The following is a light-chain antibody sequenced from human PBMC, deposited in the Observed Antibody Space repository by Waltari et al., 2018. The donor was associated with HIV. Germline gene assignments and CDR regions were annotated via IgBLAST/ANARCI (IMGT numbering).Light chain of an antibody. CDR1: SGLSTNA. J-gene: IGLJ2*01. CDR3: QAWRAGKQI. Sequence: QLVVTQSPSASASLGASVKLTCTLSSGLSTNAVAWHQLQPEKGPRYLMKVNSDGGHARGDGIPDRFSGSTCGAVRDLSISSLQSEDGADYYCQAWRAGKQIFGGGTRLTVL. V-gene: IGLV4-69*01. CDR2: VNSDGGH.